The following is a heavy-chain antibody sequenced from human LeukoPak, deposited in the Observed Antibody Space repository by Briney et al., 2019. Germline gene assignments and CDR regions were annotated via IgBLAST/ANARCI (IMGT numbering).Heavy chain of an antibody. J-gene: IGHJ6*02. D-gene: IGHD3-22*01. CDR2: IYYSGST. CDR1: GGSISSSSYY. Sequence: SETLSLTCTVSGGSISSSSYYWSWIRQPPGKGLEWIGYIYYSGSTNYNPSLKSRVTISVDTSKNQFSLKLSSVTAADTAVYYCARVPPGYDSSGYYHRTWYGMDVWGQGTTVTVSS. V-gene: IGHV4-61*01. CDR3: ARVPPGYDSSGYYHRTWYGMDV.